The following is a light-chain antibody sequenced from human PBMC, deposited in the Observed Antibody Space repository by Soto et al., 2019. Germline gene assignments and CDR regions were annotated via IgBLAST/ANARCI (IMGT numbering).Light chain of an antibody. CDR1: QSVSSY. CDR3: QQRSNWPIT. CDR2: DAS. V-gene: IGKV3-11*01. J-gene: IGKJ5*01. Sequence: SPATLSLSPGEIATRSCRTIQSVSSYFAWYQQKPGRAPRLLIYDASNRATGIPARFIGSGSGTDFTLTISSLEPEDFAVYYCQQRSNWPITFGQGTRLEIK.